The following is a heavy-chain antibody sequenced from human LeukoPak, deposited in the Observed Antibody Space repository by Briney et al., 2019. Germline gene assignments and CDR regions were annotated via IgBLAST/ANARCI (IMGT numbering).Heavy chain of an antibody. CDR2: ITPSDGST. Sequence: ASGKVSCKASGYTFINYYMHWVRQAPGQGLEWMGIITPSDGSTSYAQKFQGRVTMTRDTSTRTVYIELSSLRSEDTPVYYCARDNYYGSGSYYPDYWGQGTLVTVYS. CDR3: ARDNYYGSGSYYPDY. D-gene: IGHD3-10*01. V-gene: IGHV1-46*01. J-gene: IGHJ4*02. CDR1: GYTFINYY.